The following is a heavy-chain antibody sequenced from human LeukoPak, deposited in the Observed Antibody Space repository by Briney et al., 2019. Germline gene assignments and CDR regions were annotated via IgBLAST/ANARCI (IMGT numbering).Heavy chain of an antibody. J-gene: IGHJ3*02. D-gene: IGHD4-17*01. Sequence: XXXXGXGXEWXGIIYPGDSDTRYSPSFQGQVTISADKSISTAYLQWSSLKASDTAMYYCARNDYGDSYDAFDIWGQGTMVTVSS. CDR3: ARNDYGDSYDAFDI. CDR2: IYPGDSDT. V-gene: IGHV5-51*01.